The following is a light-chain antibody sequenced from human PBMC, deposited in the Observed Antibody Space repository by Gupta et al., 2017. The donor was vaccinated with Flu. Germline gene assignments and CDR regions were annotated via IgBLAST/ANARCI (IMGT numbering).Light chain of an antibody. CDR3: QSYDSSNHKV. V-gene: IGLV6-57*02. J-gene: IGLJ2*01. Sequence: GSSGSIASNYVQWYQQRPGSAPTTVIYEDNQRPSGVPDRFSGSIDSSSNSASLTISGLKTEDEADYYCQSYDSSNHKVFGGGTKLTVL. CDR2: EDN. CDR1: SGSIASNY.